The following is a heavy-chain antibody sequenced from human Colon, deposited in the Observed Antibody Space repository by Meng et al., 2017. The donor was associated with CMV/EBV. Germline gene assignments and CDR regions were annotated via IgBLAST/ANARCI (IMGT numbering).Heavy chain of an antibody. Sequence: GESLKISCAASGFTFSDYYMSWIRQAPGKGLEWVSYISTSGNTIFYADSVKGRFTIFRDDPKNTVSLEMNSLRAEDTAMYYCARKASHFYYGMDVWGQGTTVTVSS. CDR3: ARKASHFYYGMDV. J-gene: IGHJ6*02. V-gene: IGHV3-11*01. CDR1: GFTFSDYY. CDR2: ISTSGNTI.